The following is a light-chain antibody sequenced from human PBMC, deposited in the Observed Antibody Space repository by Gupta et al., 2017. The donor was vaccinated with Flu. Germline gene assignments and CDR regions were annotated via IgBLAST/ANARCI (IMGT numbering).Light chain of an antibody. CDR2: EVA. V-gene: IGLV2-14*01. CDR3: SSYATTSTLV. Sequence: DIGEYKYVSLYQQYPDKAPKLIICEVANRPSRVSSRFSGSKSGNTASLTISGLQAEDEAEYFCSSYATTSTLVFGSGTKVTV. J-gene: IGLJ1*01. CDR1: DIGEYKY.